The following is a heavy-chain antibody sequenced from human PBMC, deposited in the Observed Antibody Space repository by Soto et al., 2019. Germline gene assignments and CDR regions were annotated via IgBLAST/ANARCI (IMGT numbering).Heavy chain of an antibody. J-gene: IGHJ4*02. CDR2: IYYSGST. Sequence: QLQLQESGPGLVKPSETLSLTCTVSGGSISSSSYYWGWIRQPPGKGLEWIGSIYYSGSTYYNPSLKSRVTISVDTSKNQFSLKLSSVTAADTAVYYCARLQQLVRFFDYWGQGTLVTVSS. CDR1: GGSISSSSYY. CDR3: ARLQQLVRFFDY. D-gene: IGHD6-13*01. V-gene: IGHV4-39*01.